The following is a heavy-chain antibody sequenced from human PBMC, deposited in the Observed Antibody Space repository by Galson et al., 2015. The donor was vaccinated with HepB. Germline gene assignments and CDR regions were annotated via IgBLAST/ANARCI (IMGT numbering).Heavy chain of an antibody. CDR1: GYTLTELS. D-gene: IGHD3-9*01. CDR2: FDPEDGET. V-gene: IGHV1-24*01. Sequence: SVKVSCKVSGYTLTELSMHWVRQAPGKGLEWMGGFDPEDGETIYAQKFQGRVTMTEDTSTDTAYMELSSLRSEDTAVYYCATLGFSDILTGYYRQGYWYFDLWGRGTLVTVSS. CDR3: ATLGFSDILTGYYRQGYWYFDL. J-gene: IGHJ2*01.